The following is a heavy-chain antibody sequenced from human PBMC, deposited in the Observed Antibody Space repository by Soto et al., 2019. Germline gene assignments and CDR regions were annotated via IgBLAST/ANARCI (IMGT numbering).Heavy chain of an antibody. CDR3: ARLSSDVGFARGYYFDY. CDR2: IYYSGST. D-gene: IGHD6-25*01. Sequence: SETLSLTCTVSGGSISSYYWSWIRQPPGKGLEWIGYIYYSGSTNYNPSLKGRVTISVDTSKNQFSLKLSSVTAADTAVYYCARLSSDVGFARGYYFDYWGQGTLVTVSS. CDR1: GGSISSYY. V-gene: IGHV4-59*08. J-gene: IGHJ4*02.